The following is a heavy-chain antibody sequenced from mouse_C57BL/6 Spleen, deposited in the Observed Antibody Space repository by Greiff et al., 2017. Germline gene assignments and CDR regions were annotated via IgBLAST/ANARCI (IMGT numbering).Heavy chain of an antibody. CDR3: VRDWDDGYLRYFDV. J-gene: IGHJ1*03. Sequence: EVQVVESGGGLVQPKGSLKLSCAASGFTFNTYAMHWVRQAPGKGLEWVARIRSKSSNYATYYADSVKDRFTISRDDSQSMLYLQMNNLKTEDTAMYYCVRDWDDGYLRYFDVWGTGTTVTVSS. CDR1: GFTFNTYA. V-gene: IGHV10-3*01. CDR2: IRSKSSNYAT. D-gene: IGHD2-3*01.